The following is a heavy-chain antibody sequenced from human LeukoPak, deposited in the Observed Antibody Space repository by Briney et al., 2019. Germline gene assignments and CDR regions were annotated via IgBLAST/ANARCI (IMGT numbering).Heavy chain of an antibody. V-gene: IGHV4-59*01. J-gene: IGHJ5*02. CDR2: IYYSGST. Sequence: SETLSLTCAVSGGSISSYYWSWIRQPPGKGLEWIGYIYYSGSTNYNPSLKSRVTISVDTSKNQFSLKLSSATAADTAVYYCARDRLTGESHHWFDPWGQGTLVTVSS. D-gene: IGHD7-27*01. CDR3: ARDRLTGESHHWFDP. CDR1: GGSISSYY.